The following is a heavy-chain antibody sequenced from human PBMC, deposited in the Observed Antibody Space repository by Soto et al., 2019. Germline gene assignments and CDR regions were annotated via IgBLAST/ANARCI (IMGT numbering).Heavy chain of an antibody. CDR3: AHAYGGRSLY. D-gene: IGHD1-26*01. CDR1: GFSLSTSRVG. CDR2: IYWDDAK. Sequence: QITLKESGPTLVKPTQTLTLTCTFSGFSLSTSRVGVGWIRQPPGKALEWLAVIYWDDAKTYRPSLKSRLTSTQDTSKNQVALTMTNMDPVDTATYYCAHAYGGRSLYWGQGTLVTVSS. V-gene: IGHV2-5*02. J-gene: IGHJ4*02.